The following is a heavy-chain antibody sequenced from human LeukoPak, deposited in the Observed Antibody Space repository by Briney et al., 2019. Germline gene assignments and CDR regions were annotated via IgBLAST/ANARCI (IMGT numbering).Heavy chain of an antibody. Sequence: SVKVSCKASGGTFSSYAISWVRQAPGQGLEWMGGIIPIFGTANYAQKFQGRVTITTDESTSTAYMELSSLRSEDTAVYYCAGVKRATPRSYYYYYMDVWGKGTTVTVSS. V-gene: IGHV1-69*05. CDR3: AGVKRATPRSYYYYYMDV. J-gene: IGHJ6*03. CDR1: GGTFSSYA. D-gene: IGHD5-24*01. CDR2: IIPIFGTA.